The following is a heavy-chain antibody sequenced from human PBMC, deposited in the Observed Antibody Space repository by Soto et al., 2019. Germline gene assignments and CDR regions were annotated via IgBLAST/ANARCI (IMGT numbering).Heavy chain of an antibody. CDR3: RKQVQVGPGDYYGMDV. CDR1: GFDFSSYA. CDR2: IRSSGGNT. J-gene: IGHJ6*02. Sequence: GGSLRLSCAASGFDFSSYAMTWVRQAPGKGLEWVSAIRSSGGNTYYADSVKGRCTISRDDSKNTLYLQMNSLRAEDTALYYCRKQVQVGPGDYYGMDVWGQETTVNVSS. V-gene: IGHV3-23*01. D-gene: IGHD2-21*01.